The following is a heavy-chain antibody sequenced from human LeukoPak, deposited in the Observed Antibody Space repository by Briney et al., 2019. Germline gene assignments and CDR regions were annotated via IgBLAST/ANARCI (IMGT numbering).Heavy chain of an antibody. CDR3: ARLLGATYYFVY. D-gene: IGHD1-26*01. Sequence: SVKVSCKASGGTFSSYAISWVRQAPGQGLEWMGRIIPILGIANYAQKFQGRVTITADKSTSTAYMELSSLRSEDTAVYYCARLLGATYYFVYWGQGTLVTVSS. CDR1: GGTFSSYA. J-gene: IGHJ4*02. V-gene: IGHV1-69*04. CDR2: IIPILGIA.